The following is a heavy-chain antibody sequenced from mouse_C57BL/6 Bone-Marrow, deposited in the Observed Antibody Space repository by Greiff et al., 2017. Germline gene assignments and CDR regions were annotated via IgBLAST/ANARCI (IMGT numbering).Heavy chain of an antibody. Sequence: EVKLMESGEGLVKPGGSLKLSCAASGFTFSSYAMSWVRQTPEKRLEWVAYISSGGDYIYYADTVKGRFTISRDNARNTLYLQMSSRKSEDTAMYVCTRDPVGYAKDYWGQGTSVTVSS. CDR2: ISSGGDYI. CDR1: GFTFSSYA. V-gene: IGHV5-9-1*02. D-gene: IGHD1-1*01. J-gene: IGHJ4*01. CDR3: TRDPVGYAKDY.